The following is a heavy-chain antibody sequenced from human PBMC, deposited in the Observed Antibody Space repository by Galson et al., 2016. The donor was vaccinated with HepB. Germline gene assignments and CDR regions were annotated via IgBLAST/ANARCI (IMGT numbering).Heavy chain of an antibody. CDR1: GFIFSTYG. D-gene: IGHD4-17*01. J-gene: IGHJ4*02. Sequence: SLRLSCAASGFIFSTYGMHWVRQAPGKGLEWVAVIWHDGSNKYYSDSVKGRFTISRDNSMGTLYLQMNTLRVEDTAVYYCARDSHGDYIDYWGQGALVTVSS. CDR3: ARDSHGDYIDY. V-gene: IGHV3-33*01. CDR2: IWHDGSNK.